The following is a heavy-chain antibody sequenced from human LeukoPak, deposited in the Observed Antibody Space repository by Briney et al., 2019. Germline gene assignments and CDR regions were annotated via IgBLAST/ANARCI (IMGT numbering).Heavy chain of an antibody. D-gene: IGHD3-16*02. CDR1: GFTFSSYS. CDR3: ASISSVIDY. J-gene: IGHJ4*02. V-gene: IGHV3-21*01. Sequence: GGSLRLSCAASGFTFSSYSMNWVRQAPGKGLEWVSSISSSSSYIYYADSVKGRFTISRDNSKNTLYLQMNSLRAEDTAVYYCASISSVIDYWGQGTLVTVSS. CDR2: ISSSSSYI.